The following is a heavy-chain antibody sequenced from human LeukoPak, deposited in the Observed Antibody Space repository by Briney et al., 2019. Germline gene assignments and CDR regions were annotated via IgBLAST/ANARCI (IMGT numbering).Heavy chain of an antibody. Sequence: GGSLRLSCAASGFTFSSYAMSWVRQAPGKGLEWVSGISGSGGGTYYADSVKGRFTISRDNPKNTLYLQMNSLRAEDTAVYYCAQDVYSGTWSIGLDIWGRGTTVTVSS. J-gene: IGHJ6*02. V-gene: IGHV3-23*01. D-gene: IGHD6-13*01. CDR2: ISGSGGGT. CDR1: GFTFSSYA. CDR3: AQDVYSGTWSIGLDI.